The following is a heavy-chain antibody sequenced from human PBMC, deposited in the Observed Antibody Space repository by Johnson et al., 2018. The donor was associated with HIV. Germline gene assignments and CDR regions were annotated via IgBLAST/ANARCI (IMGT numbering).Heavy chain of an antibody. CDR1: GFTFSSSG. D-gene: IGHD2-21*01. CDR3: AKAYCPGCDGFDI. CDR2: IWYDGSNK. Sequence: QVLLVESGGGVVQPGRSLRLSCAASGFTFSSSGMHWVRQAPGNGLEWLAVIWYDGSNKYYADSVKGRFTISRDNSKNTLFLQMDSLRTEDTGVYYCAKAYCPGCDGFDIWGQGTLVTVSS. V-gene: IGHV3-33*06. J-gene: IGHJ3*02.